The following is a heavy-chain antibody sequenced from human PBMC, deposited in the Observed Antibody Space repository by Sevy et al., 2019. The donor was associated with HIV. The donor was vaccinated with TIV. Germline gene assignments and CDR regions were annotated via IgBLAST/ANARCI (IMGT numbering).Heavy chain of an antibody. Sequence: GGSLSLSCAASGFTFSSYAMSWVRQAPGKGLEWVSAISGSGGSTYYADSVKGRFTISRDNSKNTLYLQMNSLRAEDTAVYYCAPTQNYYDSSGYDYWGQGTLVTVSS. CDR1: GFTFSSYA. CDR3: APTQNYYDSSGYDY. J-gene: IGHJ4*02. CDR2: ISGSGGST. D-gene: IGHD3-22*01. V-gene: IGHV3-23*01.